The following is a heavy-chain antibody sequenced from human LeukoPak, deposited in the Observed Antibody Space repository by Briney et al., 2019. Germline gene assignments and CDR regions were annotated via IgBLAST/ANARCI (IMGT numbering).Heavy chain of an antibody. V-gene: IGHV4-39*01. D-gene: IGHD6-13*01. CDR1: GGSISSSSYY. CDR2: IYYSGST. Sequence: SETLSLTCTVSGGSISSSSYYWGWIRQPPGKGPEWIGSIYYSGSTYYNPSLKSRVTISVDTSKNQFSLKLSSVTAADTAVYYCAKPIAAAGPDAFDIWGQGTMVTVSS. CDR3: AKPIAAAGPDAFDI. J-gene: IGHJ3*02.